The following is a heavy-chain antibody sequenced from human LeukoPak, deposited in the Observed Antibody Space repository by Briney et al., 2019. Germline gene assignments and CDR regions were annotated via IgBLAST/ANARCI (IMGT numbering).Heavy chain of an antibody. V-gene: IGHV3-20*04. CDR1: GFTFDDYG. D-gene: IGHD3-3*01. Sequence: SGGSLRLSCAASGFTFDDYGMSWVRQAPGKGLEWDSGINWNGGSTGYADSVRGRFTISRDNAKNSLYLQMNSLRAEDTALYYCARYYDFWSGSIGYYYYMDLWGKGTTVTVPS. CDR2: INWNGGST. CDR3: ARYYDFWSGSIGYYYYMDL. J-gene: IGHJ6*03.